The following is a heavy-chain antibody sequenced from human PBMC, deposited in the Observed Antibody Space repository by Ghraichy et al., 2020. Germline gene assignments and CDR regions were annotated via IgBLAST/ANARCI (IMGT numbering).Heavy chain of an antibody. CDR2: IYHSGTT. CDR3: ATNPTMASYFDY. Sequence: SETLSLTCTVSGASISSVTSYWAWIRQPPGKGLEWIGSIYHSGTTYYNPSLKRRVTISVDTPKNQISLRLSSVTAADTAVYYCATNPTMASYFDYWGQGTLATVSS. V-gene: IGHV4-39*01. D-gene: IGHD3-10*01. CDR1: GASISSVTSY. J-gene: IGHJ4*02.